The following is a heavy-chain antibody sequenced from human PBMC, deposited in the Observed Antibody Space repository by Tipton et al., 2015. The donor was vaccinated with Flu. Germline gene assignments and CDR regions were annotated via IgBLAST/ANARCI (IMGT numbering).Heavy chain of an antibody. CDR1: GYSISSGFF. CDR2: IYHSGSA. D-gene: IGHD4-11*01. Sequence: TLSLTCVVSGYSISSGFFWSWVRQPPGKGLEWIGSIYHSGSAYYNPSLESRVSMSVDTSKNQFSLKVSSVTAADTAVYYCARNGHDYTNNWGRGTLVTASS. CDR3: ARNGHDYTNN. V-gene: IGHV4-38-2*01. J-gene: IGHJ4*02.